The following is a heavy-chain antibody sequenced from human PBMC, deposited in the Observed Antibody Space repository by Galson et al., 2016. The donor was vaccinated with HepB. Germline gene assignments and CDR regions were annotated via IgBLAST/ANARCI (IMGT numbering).Heavy chain of an antibody. CDR1: GDSIRSGGYC. Sequence: TLSLTCLVSGDSIRSGGYCWTWIRHHPGEGLEWIGCIYHTGDTYYNPSLQSRFTISVDTSENRISLTVKSVTAADSAVYYCARERDQGWIGELSHWFDPWGQGTLVTVSS. CDR2: IYHTGDT. J-gene: IGHJ5*02. D-gene: IGHD2-21*01. CDR3: ARERDQGWIGELSHWFDP. V-gene: IGHV4-31*03.